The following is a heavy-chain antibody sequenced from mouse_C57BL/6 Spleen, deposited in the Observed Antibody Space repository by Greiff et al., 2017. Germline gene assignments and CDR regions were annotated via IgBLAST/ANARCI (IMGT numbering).Heavy chain of an antibody. V-gene: IGHV1-74*01. CDR1: GYTFTSYW. D-gene: IGHD1-2*01. Sequence: QVQLQQPGAELVKPGASVKVSCKASGYTFTSYWMHWVKQRPGQGLEWSGRFHPSDSDTNYNQKFKGKATLTVDKSSSTAYMQLSSLTSEDSAVYYCAIGRQRGYFDYGGQGTTLAVSS. J-gene: IGHJ2*01. CDR3: AIGRQRGYFDY. CDR2: FHPSDSDT.